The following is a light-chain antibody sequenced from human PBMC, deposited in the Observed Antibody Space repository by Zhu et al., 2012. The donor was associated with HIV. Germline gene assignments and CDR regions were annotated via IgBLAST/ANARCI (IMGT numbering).Light chain of an antibody. V-gene: IGKV3-11*01. J-gene: IGKJ1*01. CDR2: DTS. CDR3: QQYLNSPWT. Sequence: IVLTQSPATLSLSPGERATVSCRASRSVRSFLAWYQQKPGQAPRLLIYDTSKRAAGIPDRFSGSGSGTDFTLTVTRLEPEDFGVFYCQQYLNSPWTFGQGTRVEI. CDR1: RSVRSF.